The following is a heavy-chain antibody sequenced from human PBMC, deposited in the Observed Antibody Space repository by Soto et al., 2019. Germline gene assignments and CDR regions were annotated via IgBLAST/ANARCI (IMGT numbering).Heavy chain of an antibody. D-gene: IGHD6-13*01. V-gene: IGHV4-59*01. J-gene: IGHJ4*02. CDR3: ARDLAAVPRAFDY. CDR1: GGSISSYF. CDR2: VYYTGTT. Sequence: SETLSLTCTVSGGSISSYFYIWVRQPPGKGLEWIGSVYYTGTTDYNPSLKSRVTISVDTSKTQFSLNLRSVTAADTAVYYCARDLAAVPRAFDYWGQGTLVTVSS.